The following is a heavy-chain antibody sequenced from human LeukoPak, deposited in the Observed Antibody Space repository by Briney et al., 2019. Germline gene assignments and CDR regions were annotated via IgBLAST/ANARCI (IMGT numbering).Heavy chain of an antibody. Sequence: GAPVTVSCKASGYTFTSYYMHWVRQAPGQGLEWMGIINPSGGSTSYTQKFQGRVAMTRDTSTSTVYMELSSLRSEDTAVYYCARDSGMKQQLDYFDYWGQGTLVTVSS. CDR2: INPSGGST. D-gene: IGHD6-13*01. CDR1: GYTFTSYY. CDR3: ARDSGMKQQLDYFDY. J-gene: IGHJ4*02. V-gene: IGHV1-46*01.